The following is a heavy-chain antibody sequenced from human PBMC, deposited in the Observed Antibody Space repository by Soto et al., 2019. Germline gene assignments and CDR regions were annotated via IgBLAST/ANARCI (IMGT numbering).Heavy chain of an antibody. V-gene: IGHV4-39*01. Sequence: SETLSLTCTVSSGSISSSSYYWGWIRQPPGKGLEWIGSIYYSGDTYHNPSLKSRVTMSVDTSMNQFALRPTSVTAADTAVYYCARHVRPSTTPRRDWFDPWGQGTLVTVSS. J-gene: IGHJ5*02. D-gene: IGHD3-10*02. CDR1: SGSISSSSYY. CDR2: IYYSGDT. CDR3: ARHVRPSTTPRRDWFDP.